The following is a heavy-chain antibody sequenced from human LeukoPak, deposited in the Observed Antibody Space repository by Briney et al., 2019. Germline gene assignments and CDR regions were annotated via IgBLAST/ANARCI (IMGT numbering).Heavy chain of an antibody. CDR3: VSGFLQWLY. CDR2: TNPDGSIK. CDR1: GFIFGGYW. D-gene: IGHD3-3*01. Sequence: GGSLRLSCAASGFIFGGYWMSWVRQAPGRGLERVANTNPDGSIKYYVDSVNGRFTISRDNAKNSLYLQMNSLRAEDTAVYYCVSGFLQWLYWGQGTLVTVSS. J-gene: IGHJ4*02. V-gene: IGHV3-7*01.